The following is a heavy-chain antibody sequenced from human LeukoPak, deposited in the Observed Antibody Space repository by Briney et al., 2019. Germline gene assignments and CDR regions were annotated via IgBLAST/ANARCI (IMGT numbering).Heavy chain of an antibody. CDR2: ISSSSSYT. CDR1: GFTFSSYS. V-gene: IGHV3-21*01. D-gene: IGHD4-17*01. J-gene: IGHJ4*02. CDR3: ARGGITDYGDYSSFDY. Sequence: PGGSLRLSCAASGFTFSSYSMNWVRQAPGKGLEWVSSISSSSSYTYYADSVKGRFTISRDNAKNSLYLQMNSLRAEDTGVYYCARGGITDYGDYSSFDYWGQGTLLTVSS.